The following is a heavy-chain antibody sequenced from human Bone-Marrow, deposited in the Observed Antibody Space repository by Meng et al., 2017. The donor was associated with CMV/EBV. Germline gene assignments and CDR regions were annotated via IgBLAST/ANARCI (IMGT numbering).Heavy chain of an antibody. J-gene: IGHJ6*01. V-gene: IGHV3-74*01. CDR3: ARDSIVVPGRIYYYAMAV. Sequence: GESLKISCAASGFSFSSYWMHWVRQAPGKGLVWVAHIHSDGSSTTYADSVKGRFTISRDNAKNTVFLQMHSLGVEDTGVYYCARDSIVVPGRIYYYAMAVWGHGHTVNGAS. D-gene: IGHD6-19*01. CDR2: IHSDGSST. CDR1: GFSFSSYW.